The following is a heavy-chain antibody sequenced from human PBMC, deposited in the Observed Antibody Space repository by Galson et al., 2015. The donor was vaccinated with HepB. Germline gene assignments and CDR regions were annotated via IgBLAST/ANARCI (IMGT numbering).Heavy chain of an antibody. CDR2: IIPIFGTA. J-gene: IGHJ6*02. Sequence: SVKVSCKGSGGTFSSYAISWVRQAPGQGLEWMGGIIPIFGTANYAQKFQGRVTITADKSTSTAYMELSSLRSEDTAVYYCARDRRYLMVYARTSYYYGSGTDVKYYGMDVWGQGTTVTVSS. CDR3: ARDRRYLMVYARTSYYYGSGTDVKYYGMDV. V-gene: IGHV1-69*06. CDR1: GGTFSSYA. D-gene: IGHD3-10*01.